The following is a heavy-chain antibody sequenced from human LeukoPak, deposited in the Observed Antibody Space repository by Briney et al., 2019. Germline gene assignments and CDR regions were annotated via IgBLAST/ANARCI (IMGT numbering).Heavy chain of an antibody. CDR3: AKKNRYCSSTSCYALGDY. CDR2: ISGSGGST. Sequence: GGSLRRSCAASGFTFSSYAMSWVRQAPGKGREGVSAISGSGGSTYYADSVKGRFTISRDNSKNTLYLQMNSLRAEDTAVYYCAKKNRYCSSTSCYALGDYWGQGTLVTVSS. CDR1: GFTFSSYA. J-gene: IGHJ4*02. D-gene: IGHD2-2*01. V-gene: IGHV3-23*01.